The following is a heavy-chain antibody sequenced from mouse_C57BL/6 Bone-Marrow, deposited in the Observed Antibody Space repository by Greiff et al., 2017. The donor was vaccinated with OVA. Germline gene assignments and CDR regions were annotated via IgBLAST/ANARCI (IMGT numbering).Heavy chain of an antibody. CDR1: GFTFSSYG. J-gene: IGHJ3*01. Sequence: EVQVVESGGDLVKPGGSLKLSCAASGFTFSSYGMSWVRQTPDKRLEWVATISSGGSYTYYPDSVKGRFTISRDNAKNTLYLQMSSLKSEDTAMYYCARKRQLRLRYAYWGQGTLVTVSA. CDR3: ARKRQLRLRYAY. CDR2: ISSGGSYT. D-gene: IGHD3-2*02. V-gene: IGHV5-6*01.